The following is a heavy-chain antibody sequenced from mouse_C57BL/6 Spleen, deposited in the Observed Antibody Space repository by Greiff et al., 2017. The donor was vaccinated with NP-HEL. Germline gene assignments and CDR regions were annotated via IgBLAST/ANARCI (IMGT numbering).Heavy chain of an antibody. J-gene: IGHJ4*01. CDR1: GYTFTSYW. Sequence: QVQLQQPGAELVKPGASVKLSCKASGYTFTSYWMHWVKQRPGQGLEWIGMIHPNSGSTNYNEKFKSKATLTVDKSSSTAYMQLSRLTSEDSAVYYCASGGSSVYYAMDYWGQGTSVTVSS. V-gene: IGHV1-64*01. CDR3: ASGGSSVYYAMDY. CDR2: IHPNSGST. D-gene: IGHD1-1*01.